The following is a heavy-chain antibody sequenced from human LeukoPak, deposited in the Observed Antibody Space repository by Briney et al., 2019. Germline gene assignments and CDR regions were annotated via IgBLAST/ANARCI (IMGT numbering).Heavy chain of an antibody. V-gene: IGHV1-18*01. CDR1: GYTFTSYG. CDR3: ARGGAEYSSSWQTRLDY. Sequence: ASVKVSCKASGYTFTSYGISWVRQAPGQGLEWMGWISAYNGNTNYAQKLQGRVTMTTDTSTSTAYMELRSLRSEDTAVYYCARGGAEYSSSWQTRLDYWGQGTLVTVSS. CDR2: ISAYNGNT. D-gene: IGHD6-13*01. J-gene: IGHJ4*02.